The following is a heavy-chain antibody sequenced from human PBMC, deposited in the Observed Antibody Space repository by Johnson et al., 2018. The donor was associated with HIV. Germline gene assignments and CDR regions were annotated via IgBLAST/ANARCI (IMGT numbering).Heavy chain of an antibody. D-gene: IGHD4-23*01. J-gene: IGHJ3*02. CDR2: ISYDGSNK. CDR1: GFTFSSYG. Sequence: QVQLVESGGGVVQPGRSLRLSCAASGFTFSSYGMHWVRQAPGKGLEWVAVISYDGSNKYYADSVKGRFTISRDNSKNTLYLQMNSLRAEDTAIYYCAKDQGFVYGGNSDAFDIWGQGTMVTVSS. CDR3: AKDQGFVYGGNSDAFDI. V-gene: IGHV3-30*18.